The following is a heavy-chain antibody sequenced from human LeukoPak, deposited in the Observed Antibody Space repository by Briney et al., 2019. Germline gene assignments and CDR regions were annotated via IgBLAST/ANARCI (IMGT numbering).Heavy chain of an antibody. CDR3: AKVGITGTITPAFDI. Sequence: GGSLRLSCAASGFTFSSYVMTWVRQAPGKGLEWVSAISGSGVTTYYADSVKGRFTISRDNSKNTLDLHLNSLRGEDTAIFYCAKVGITGTITPAFDIWRQGTMVTVSS. V-gene: IGHV3-23*01. CDR2: ISGSGVTT. CDR1: GFTFSSYV. J-gene: IGHJ3*02. D-gene: IGHD1/OR15-1a*01.